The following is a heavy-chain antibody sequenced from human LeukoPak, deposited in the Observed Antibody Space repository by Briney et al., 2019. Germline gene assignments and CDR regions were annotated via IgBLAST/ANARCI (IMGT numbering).Heavy chain of an antibody. J-gene: IGHJ4*02. CDR3: ARDSLTMIVGRQKRGLDY. Sequence: GGSLRLSCAASGFTFSNYNMNWVRQAPGKGLEWVSSIRSSTTYVYYADSVKGRFTISRDNAKNSLYLQMNSLRAEDTAVYYCARDSLTMIVGRQKRGLDYWGQGTLVTVSS. CDR2: IRSSTTYV. CDR1: GFTFSNYN. V-gene: IGHV3-21*01. D-gene: IGHD3-22*01.